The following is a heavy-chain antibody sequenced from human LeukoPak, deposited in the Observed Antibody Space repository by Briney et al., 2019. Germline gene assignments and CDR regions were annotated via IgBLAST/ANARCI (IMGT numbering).Heavy chain of an antibody. V-gene: IGHV7-4-1*02. Sequence: ASVKVSCKASGYTFTNYAINWVRQAPGQGLEWMGWINTNTGNPTYAQGFTGRFVFSLDTSVSTAYLQISSLKAEDTAVYYCARDGEYSSSWYGYYYYYMDVWGKGSTVTVSS. CDR2: INTNTGNP. CDR1: GYTFTNYA. J-gene: IGHJ6*03. D-gene: IGHD6-13*01. CDR3: ARDGEYSSSWYGYYYYYMDV.